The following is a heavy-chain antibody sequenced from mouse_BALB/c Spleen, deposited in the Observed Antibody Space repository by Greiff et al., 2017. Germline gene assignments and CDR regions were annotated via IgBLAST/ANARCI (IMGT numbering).Heavy chain of an antibody. CDR2: IYPGSGNT. CDR3: ARSGDYDDY. D-gene: IGHD2-4*01. Sequence: QVQLQQSGAELVRPGTSVKISCKASGYAFTNYWLGWVKQRPGHGLEWIGDIYPGSGNTYYNEKFKGKATLTADKSSSTAYMQLSSLTSEDSAVYFCARSGDYDDYWGQGTTLTVSS. CDR1: GYAFTNYW. V-gene: IGHV1-63*01. J-gene: IGHJ2*01.